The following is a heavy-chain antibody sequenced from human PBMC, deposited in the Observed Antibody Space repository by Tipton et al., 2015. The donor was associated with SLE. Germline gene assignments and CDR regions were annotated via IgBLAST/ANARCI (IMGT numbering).Heavy chain of an antibody. Sequence: TLSLTCTVSDDSITTDYWTWIRQPPGKGLEYIGYVPYRGVTNSNPSFQSRVTMSIDTSKKQVSLRLSSETAADTAVYYCASSSGVTLLRVVTYFDLWGQGILVTVSS. CDR3: ASSSGVTLLRVVTYFDL. D-gene: IGHD3-3*01. J-gene: IGHJ4*02. CDR2: VPYRGVT. V-gene: IGHV4-59*13. CDR1: DDSITTDY.